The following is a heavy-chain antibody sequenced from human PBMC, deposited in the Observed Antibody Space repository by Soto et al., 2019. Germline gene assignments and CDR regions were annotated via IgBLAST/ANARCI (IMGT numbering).Heavy chain of an antibody. Sequence: GGSLRLSCAASGFTFSSYAMHWVRQAPGKGLEWVAVISYDGSNKYYADSVKGRFTISRDNSKNTLYLQMNSLRAEDTAVYYCARGKGEEYCGGDCYSQYFQHWGQGTLVTVSS. CDR3: ARGKGEEYCGGDCYSQYFQH. D-gene: IGHD2-21*02. CDR1: GFTFSSYA. CDR2: ISYDGSNK. V-gene: IGHV3-30-3*01. J-gene: IGHJ1*01.